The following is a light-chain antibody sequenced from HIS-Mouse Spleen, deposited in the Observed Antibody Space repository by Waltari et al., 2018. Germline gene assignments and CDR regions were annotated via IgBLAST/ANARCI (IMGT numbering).Light chain of an antibody. J-gene: IGKJ2*01. Sequence: DIVMTQSPDSLAVSLGERATINCKSSQSVLYISNNKNYLAWYQQKPGQPPKLLIYWASTRESGVPERFSGSGSGTDFTLTISSLQAEDVAVYYCQQYYSTPYTFGQGTKLEIK. V-gene: IGKV4-1*01. CDR3: QQYYSTPYT. CDR1: QSVLYISNNKNY. CDR2: WAS.